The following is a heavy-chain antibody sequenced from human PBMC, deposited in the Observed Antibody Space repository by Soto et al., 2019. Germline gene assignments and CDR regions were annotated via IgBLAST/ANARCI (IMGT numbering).Heavy chain of an antibody. CDR3: AKEGRDIVVVPAAMEGEKLDYYGMDV. D-gene: IGHD2-2*01. V-gene: IGHV3-30*18. Sequence: HPGGSLRLSCAASGFTFSSYGMHWVRQAPGKGLEWVAVISYDGSNKYYADSVKGRFTISRDNSKNTLYLQMNSLRAEDTAVYYCAKEGRDIVVVPAAMEGEKLDYYGMDVWGQGTTVTVSS. CDR2: ISYDGSNK. J-gene: IGHJ6*02. CDR1: GFTFSSYG.